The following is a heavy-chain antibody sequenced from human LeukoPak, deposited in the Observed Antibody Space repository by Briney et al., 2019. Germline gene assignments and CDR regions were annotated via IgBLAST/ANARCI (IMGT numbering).Heavy chain of an antibody. CDR2: MYISGST. J-gene: IGHJ4*01. V-gene: IGHV4-4*07. CDR1: GVSISSYY. Sequence: SETLPLTCTVSGVSISSYYWSWIRQPAGKGLEWIGRMYISGSTNYNPSLKSRVTMSVDTSKNQFSLKLSSVTAADTAVYYCARDTSSGWYYFDYWGQGTLVTVSS. D-gene: IGHD6-19*01. CDR3: ARDTSSGWYYFDY.